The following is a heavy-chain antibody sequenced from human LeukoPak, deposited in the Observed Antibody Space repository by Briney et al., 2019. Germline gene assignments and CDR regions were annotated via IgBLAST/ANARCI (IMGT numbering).Heavy chain of an antibody. CDR1: GYTFTNYG. J-gene: IGHJ4*02. D-gene: IGHD3-22*01. V-gene: IGHV1-18*01. CDR3: AKGGVGSYSGYSPDY. Sequence: ASVTVSCKTSGYTFTNYGINWVRQAPGQGLEWMGWISAYNGNTNYAQKLQGRVTMTTDTSTSTAYMELRSLRSDDTAVYYCAKGGVGSYSGYSPDYWGQGTLVTVSS. CDR2: ISAYNGNT.